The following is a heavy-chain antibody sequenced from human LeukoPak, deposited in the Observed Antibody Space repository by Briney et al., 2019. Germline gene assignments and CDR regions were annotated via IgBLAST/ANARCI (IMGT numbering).Heavy chain of an antibody. D-gene: IGHD5-24*01. J-gene: IGHJ4*02. CDR1: GFTFSSYG. CDR2: IWYDGSNK. V-gene: IGHV3-33*06. CDR3: AKEGEMATISFDY. Sequence: PGRFLRLSCAASGFTFSSYGMHWVPQAPGKGLEWVAVIWYDGSNKYYADSVKGRFTISRDNSKNTLYLQMNSLRAEDTAVYYCAKEGEMATISFDYWGQGTLVTVSS.